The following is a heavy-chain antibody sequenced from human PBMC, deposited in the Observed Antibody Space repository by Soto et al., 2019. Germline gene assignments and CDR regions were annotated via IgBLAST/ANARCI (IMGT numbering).Heavy chain of an antibody. CDR2: IYSGGGT. J-gene: IGHJ2*01. CDR3: ASNMDWSGYYLYWYFDL. V-gene: IGHV3-53*01. D-gene: IGHD3-3*01. CDR1: GFTVSSNY. Sequence: GGSLRLSCAASGFTVSSNYMSWVRQAPGKGLEWVSVIYSGGGTYYADSVKGRFTISRDNSKNTLYLQMNSLRAEDTAVYYCASNMDWSGYYLYWYFDLWGRGTLVTVSS.